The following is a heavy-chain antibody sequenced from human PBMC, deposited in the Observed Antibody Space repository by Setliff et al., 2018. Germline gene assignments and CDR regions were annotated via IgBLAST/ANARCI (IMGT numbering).Heavy chain of an antibody. V-gene: IGHV4-39*06. CDR3: ARMSGFQYIDV. D-gene: IGHD3-3*01. Sequence: SETLSLTCTVSGASITNINYYWGLIRQPPGKGLEWIGSIFYSGRAFYNPSLKSRVTMSADTSKKQFTLKVISVTAADTAVYYCARMSGFQYIDVWDKGTTVTVSS. J-gene: IGHJ6*03. CDR2: IFYSGRA. CDR1: GASITNINYY.